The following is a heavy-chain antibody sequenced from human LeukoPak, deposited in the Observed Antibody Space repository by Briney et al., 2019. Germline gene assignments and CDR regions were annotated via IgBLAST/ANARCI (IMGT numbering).Heavy chain of an antibody. CDR2: TNSDGSNT. J-gene: IGHJ3*02. CDR1: GFTFSNNG. D-gene: IGHD3-10*01. CDR3: AGVGLTMIRTDAFDI. V-gene: IGHV3-74*03. Sequence: GGSLRLSCAASGFTFSNNGMNWVRQAPGKGLVWVSRTNSDGSNTEYADSVKGRFTISRDNAKNTLYLQMNSLRAEDTAVYYCAGVGLTMIRTDAFDIWGQGTMVTVSS.